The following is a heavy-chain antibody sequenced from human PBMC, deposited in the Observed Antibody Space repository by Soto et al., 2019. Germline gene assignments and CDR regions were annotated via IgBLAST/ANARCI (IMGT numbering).Heavy chain of an antibody. CDR1: GFTFSNYG. D-gene: IGHD6-19*01. CDR3: AIPDLVAEIGAALDC. V-gene: IGHV3-33*03. J-gene: IGHJ4*02. Sequence: QVQLVESGGGVVQPGRSLRLSCEASGFTFSNYGMHWVRQAPGKGLEWVAVIWNDGSSRYYADSVKGRFTVSRDNSKKTFFLQMNNVKDEDTAVYFCAIPDLVAEIGAALDCWGQGTLVTVSS. CDR2: IWNDGSSR.